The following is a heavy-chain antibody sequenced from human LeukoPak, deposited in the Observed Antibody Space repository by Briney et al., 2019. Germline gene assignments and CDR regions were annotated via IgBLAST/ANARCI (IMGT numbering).Heavy chain of an antibody. D-gene: IGHD5-12*01. CDR2: ISPDGSRT. V-gene: IGHV3-74*01. Sequence: SGGSLRLSCAASGFTFSRYWMHWVRQAPGKGLVWVSRISPDGSRTTYADSVKGRFTISRDNAKNTVYLQMNSLRAEDTAVYYCAKDMQTWPRFPDYWGQGTLVTVSS. CDR3: AKDMQTWPRFPDY. J-gene: IGHJ4*02. CDR1: GFTFSRYW.